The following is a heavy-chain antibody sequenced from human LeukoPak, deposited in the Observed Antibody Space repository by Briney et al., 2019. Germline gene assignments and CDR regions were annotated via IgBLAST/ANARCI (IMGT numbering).Heavy chain of an antibody. CDR3: ARDHWGCTNGVCYTYWFDP. V-gene: IGHV4-4*07. Sequence: PSETLSLTCTVSGCSISSYYWSWIRQPAGKGLEWIGRIYTSGSTNYNPSLKSRVTMSVDTSKNQFSLKLSSVTAADTAVYYCARDHWGCTNGVCYTYWFDPWGQGTLVTVSS. CDR1: GCSISSYY. D-gene: IGHD2-8*01. J-gene: IGHJ5*02. CDR2: IYTSGST.